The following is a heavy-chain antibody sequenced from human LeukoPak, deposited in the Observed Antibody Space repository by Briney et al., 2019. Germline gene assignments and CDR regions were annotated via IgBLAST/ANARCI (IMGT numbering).Heavy chain of an antibody. CDR1: GDSISTSGYY. CDR3: ARRPSPPDAFDI. Sequence: SETLSLTCTVCGDSISTSGYYWPWLRKPPGRGLECIGSIFYTGSTYFNPSLQGRATISGDTSTTQFSLNLYSVTDADTAVYYCARRPSPPDAFDIWGQGTMVTVSS. CDR2: IFYTGST. J-gene: IGHJ3*02. V-gene: IGHV4-39*01.